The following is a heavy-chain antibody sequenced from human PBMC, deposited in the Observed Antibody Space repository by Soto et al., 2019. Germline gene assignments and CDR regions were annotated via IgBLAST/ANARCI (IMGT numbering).Heavy chain of an antibody. CDR2: ISAYNGNT. CDR1: GYTFTSYG. Sequence: ASVKVSCKASGYTFTSYGISWVRQAPGQGLEWMGWISAYNGNTNYAQKFQGWVTMTRDTSISTAYMELSRLRSDDTAVYYCARAFNCYYYSGGPLDLLSFPTRRSSDL. J-gene: IGHJ2*01. D-gene: IGHD6-19*01. V-gene: IGHV1-18*01. CDR3: ARAFNCYYYSGGPLDLLSFPTRRSSDL.